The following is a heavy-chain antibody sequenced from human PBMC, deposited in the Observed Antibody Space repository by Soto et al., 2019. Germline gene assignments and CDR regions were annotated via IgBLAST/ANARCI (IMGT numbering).Heavy chain of an antibody. CDR3: AKDRLAGNFDY. CDR2: IYSGGST. CDR1: GFTVSSNY. V-gene: IGHV3-53*01. J-gene: IGHJ4*02. Sequence: GGSLRLSCAASGFTVSSNYMSWVRQAPGKGLEWVSVIYSGGSTYYADSVKGRFTISRDNSKNTLYLQMNGLRVEDTAVYYCAKDRLAGNFDYWGQGTQVTVSS.